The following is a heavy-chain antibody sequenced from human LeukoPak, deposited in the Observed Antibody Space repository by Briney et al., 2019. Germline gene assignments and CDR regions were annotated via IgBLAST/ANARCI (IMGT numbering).Heavy chain of an antibody. CDR1: GFTFSSYE. Sequence: GGSLRLSCAASGFTFSSYEMNCVRQAPGKGLEWVSYISSSGSTRYYADSVKGRFTISRDNAKNSLYLQMNSLRAEDTAVYYCARVQTTVTTLDYWGQGTLVTVSS. D-gene: IGHD4-17*01. J-gene: IGHJ4*02. V-gene: IGHV3-48*03. CDR2: ISSSGSTR. CDR3: ARVQTTVTTLDY.